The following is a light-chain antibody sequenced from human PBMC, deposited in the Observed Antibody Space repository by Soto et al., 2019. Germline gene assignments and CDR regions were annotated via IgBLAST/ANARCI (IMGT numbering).Light chain of an antibody. CDR1: SGDVGAYNY. V-gene: IGLV2-14*01. CDR3: ISYTGKSASYV. Sequence: QSVLAQPASVSGSPGQSITISCSGTSGDVGAYNYVAWYQQHPGKAPKLIIYEVTNRPSGVSYRFSASKSGNTASLTISGLHSEDEADYYCISYTGKSASYVFGTGTKGTVL. CDR2: EVT. J-gene: IGLJ1*01.